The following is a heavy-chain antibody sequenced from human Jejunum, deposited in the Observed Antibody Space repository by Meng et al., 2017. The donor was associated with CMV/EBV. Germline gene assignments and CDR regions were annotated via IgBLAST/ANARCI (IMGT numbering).Heavy chain of an antibody. V-gene: IGHV3-74*01. CDR1: GFSFSRYW. CDR2: IESDGSDT. Sequence: CCAASGFSFSRYWMHWVRQAPGKGLEWVSLIESDGSDTSYADSVKGRFTISRDNAKNTLYLQMSSLRAEDTALYYCVRSAYPYYFDYWGQGTLVTVSS. J-gene: IGHJ4*02. CDR3: VRSAYPYYFDY.